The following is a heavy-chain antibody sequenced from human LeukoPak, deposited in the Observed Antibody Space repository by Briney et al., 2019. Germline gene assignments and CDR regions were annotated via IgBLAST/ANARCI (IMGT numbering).Heavy chain of an antibody. CDR2: INPNSGGT. V-gene: IGHV1-2*02. D-gene: IGHD5-18*01. Sequence: ASVKVSCKASGYTFTGYYMHWVRQAPGQGLEWMGWINPNSGGTKYAPKFQGRVTMTRDTSISTAFMELSRLRSDDTAVYYCARRHTGYSYGYYYYYYMDVWGKGTTVTVSS. CDR3: ARRHTGYSYGYYYYYYMDV. J-gene: IGHJ6*03. CDR1: GYTFTGYY.